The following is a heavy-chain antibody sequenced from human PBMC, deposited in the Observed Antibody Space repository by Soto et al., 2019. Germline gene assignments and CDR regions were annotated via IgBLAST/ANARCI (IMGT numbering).Heavy chain of an antibody. Sequence: PGGSLRLSCAASGFTFSNALMNWVRQAPGKGLEWVGRIKSTTDGGTTDYAAPVQGRFTISRDDSKATLLLEMRSLKTEDTATYFCSTAAGTGTYYPRFDYWGQGIEFTVSS. CDR2: IKSTTDGGTT. V-gene: IGHV3-15*07. D-gene: IGHD1-26*01. CDR3: STAAGTGTYYPRFDY. CDR1: GFTFSNAL. J-gene: IGHJ4*02.